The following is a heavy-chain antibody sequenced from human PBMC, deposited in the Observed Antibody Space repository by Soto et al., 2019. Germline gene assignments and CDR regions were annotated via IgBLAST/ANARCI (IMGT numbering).Heavy chain of an antibody. CDR1: GFTFSSYW. Sequence: EVQLVESGGGLVQPGGSLRLSCAASGFTFSSYWMHWVRQAPGKGLVWVSRINSDGSSTSYADSVKGRFTISRDNAKNTLCLRVNSLGAEDRAVYYCARGGSLNWYFDLWGRGTLVTVSS. V-gene: IGHV3-74*01. CDR2: INSDGSST. D-gene: IGHD1-26*01. CDR3: ARGGSLNWYFDL. J-gene: IGHJ2*01.